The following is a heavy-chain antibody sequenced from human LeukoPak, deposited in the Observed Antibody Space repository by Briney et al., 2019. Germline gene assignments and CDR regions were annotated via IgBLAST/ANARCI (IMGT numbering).Heavy chain of an antibody. D-gene: IGHD1-26*01. V-gene: IGHV4-59*01. CDR2: IYYSGST. Sequence: SETLSLTCTVSGGSISSYYWSRIRQPPGKGLEWIGYIYYSGSTNYNPSLKSRVTISVDTSKNQFSLKLSSVTAADTAVYYCAREMGGSPYFDYWGQGTLVTVSS. CDR1: GGSISSYY. J-gene: IGHJ4*02. CDR3: AREMGGSPYFDY.